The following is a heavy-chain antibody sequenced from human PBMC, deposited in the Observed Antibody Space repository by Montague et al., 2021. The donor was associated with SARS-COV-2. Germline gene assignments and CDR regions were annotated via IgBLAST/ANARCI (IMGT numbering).Heavy chain of an antibody. D-gene: IGHD3-3*01. Sequence: SETLSLTCTVSGGSISSGSYYWGWIRQPPGKGLEWIGSIYYSGSTYYNPSLKSRVTISVDMSKNQFSLKLSSVTAADTAVYYCARHAGKRITIFGVVKGQYYFDYWGQGTLVTVSS. CDR3: ARHAGKRITIFGVVKGQYYFDY. CDR1: GGSISSGSYY. V-gene: IGHV4-39*01. J-gene: IGHJ4*02. CDR2: IYYSGST.